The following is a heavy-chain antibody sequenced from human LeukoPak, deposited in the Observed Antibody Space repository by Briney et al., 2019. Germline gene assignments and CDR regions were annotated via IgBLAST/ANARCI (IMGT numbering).Heavy chain of an antibody. D-gene: IGHD3-10*01. Sequence: SETLSLTCTVSGGSISSSSYYWGWIRQPPGKGLEWIGSIYYSGSAYDNPSLNIQVNISVDQSKHQFSLKLSSVTAADPAVYYCARGPPFDSGSYYLNYWGQGTLATVSS. J-gene: IGHJ4*02. V-gene: IGHV4-39*07. CDR2: IYYSGSA. CDR1: GGSISSSSYY. CDR3: ARGPPFDSGSYYLNY.